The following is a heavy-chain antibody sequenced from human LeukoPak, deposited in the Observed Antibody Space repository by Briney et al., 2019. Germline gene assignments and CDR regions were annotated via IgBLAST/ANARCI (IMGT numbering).Heavy chain of an antibody. CDR1: GGSTSGYY. CDR2: VYYSGPP. V-gene: IGHV4-59*01. Sequence: PSQTLSPTCAVPGGSTSGYYWSWIRQPPGKGLEWIGCVYYSGPPYYNPSLNSRVIISVHTSSNQFSLKVTSATATDTAVYYGARGPSGDDSPGWGPG. CDR3: ARGPSGDDSPG. J-gene: IGHJ3*01. D-gene: IGHD3-22*01.